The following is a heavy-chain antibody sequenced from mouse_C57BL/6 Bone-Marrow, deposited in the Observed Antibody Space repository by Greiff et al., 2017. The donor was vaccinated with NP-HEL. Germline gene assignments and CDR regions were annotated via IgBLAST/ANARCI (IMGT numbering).Heavy chain of an antibody. CDR3: ARPNWEVYYFDY. J-gene: IGHJ2*01. Sequence: QVQLKQSGPELVKPGASVKISCKASGYAFSSSWMNWVQQRPGKGLEWIGRIYPGDGDTNYNGKFKGKATLTADKSSSTAYMQLSSLTSEDSAVYFCARPNWEVYYFDYWGQGTTLTVSS. V-gene: IGHV1-82*01. D-gene: IGHD4-1*01. CDR1: GYAFSSSW. CDR2: IYPGDGDT.